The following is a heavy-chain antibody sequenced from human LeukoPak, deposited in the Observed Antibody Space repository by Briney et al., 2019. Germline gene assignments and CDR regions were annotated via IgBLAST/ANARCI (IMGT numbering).Heavy chain of an antibody. CDR2: MKDDGYEI. CDR3: ARNRATNDY. J-gene: IGHJ4*02. Sequence: PGGSLRLSCTASGFTFKNYRMTWVRQAPGKGLEWVASMKDDGYEIQYVDSVKGRFTISRDNAKNSLYLQMNNLRAEDTAVYYCARNRATNDYWGQGTLVTVSS. CDR1: GFTFKNYR. V-gene: IGHV3-7*01. D-gene: IGHD1-26*01.